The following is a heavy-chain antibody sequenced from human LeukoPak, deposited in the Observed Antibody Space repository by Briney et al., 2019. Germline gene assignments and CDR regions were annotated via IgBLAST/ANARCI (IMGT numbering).Heavy chain of an antibody. Sequence: PGGSLRLSCAASGFTFSSYEMNWVRQAPGKGLEWVSYISSSGSTRYYADSVKGRFTISRDNAKNSPYLQMNSLRAEDTAVYYCARVQTTVTTLDYWGQGTLVTVSS. J-gene: IGHJ4*02. CDR1: GFTFSSYE. D-gene: IGHD4-17*01. CDR2: ISSSGSTR. CDR3: ARVQTTVTTLDY. V-gene: IGHV3-48*03.